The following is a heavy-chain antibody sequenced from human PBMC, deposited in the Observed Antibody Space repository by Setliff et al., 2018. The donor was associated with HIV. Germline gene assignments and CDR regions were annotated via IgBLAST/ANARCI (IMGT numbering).Heavy chain of an antibody. J-gene: IGHJ4*02. CDR1: GYSISSDYC. CDR2: IYHTGAT. V-gene: IGHV4-38-2*01. D-gene: IGHD6-25*01. Sequence: SETLSLTCGVSGYSISSDYCWGWIRQPPGKGLEWIGYIYHTGATYYKSSLESRLTISVDTSKNQFSLKLNSVTAADTAVYFCARMSISASVYFDYWGQGSQVTVSS. CDR3: ARMSISASVYFDY.